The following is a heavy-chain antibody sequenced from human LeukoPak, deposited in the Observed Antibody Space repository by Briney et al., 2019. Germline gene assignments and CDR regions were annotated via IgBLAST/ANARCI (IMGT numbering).Heavy chain of an antibody. V-gene: IGHV4-59*01. Sequence: SETLSLTCTVSGGSIRSFYWSWIRQPPGKGLEWIGYIYYSGNTNYNPSLKSRVTISVDMSKNQFSLKLTSVTAADTAVYYCARANYYGSEDYYYGMDVWGQGTTVTVSS. CDR3: ARANYYGSEDYYYGMDV. CDR1: GGSIRSFY. CDR2: IYYSGNT. J-gene: IGHJ6*02. D-gene: IGHD3-10*01.